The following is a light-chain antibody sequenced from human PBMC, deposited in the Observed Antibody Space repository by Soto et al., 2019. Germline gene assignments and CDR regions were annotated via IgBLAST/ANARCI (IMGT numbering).Light chain of an antibody. CDR1: QSLSSN. CDR2: ATS. V-gene: IGKV3-15*01. Sequence: EIVLTQSPATLYVSPGDRATLSCRASQSLSSNVAWYQQRPGQAPRLLIYATSSRASDVPARFSGGGSGTEFTLTIASLQSEDFAIYYCQQYNHWPRMLSFXGGTKVDIK. CDR3: QQYNHWPRMLS. J-gene: IGKJ4*01.